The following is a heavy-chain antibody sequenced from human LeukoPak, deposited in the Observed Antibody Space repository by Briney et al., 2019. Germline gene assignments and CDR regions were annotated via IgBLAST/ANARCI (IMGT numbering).Heavy chain of an antibody. CDR2: IIPIFGTA. J-gene: IGHJ6*03. CDR3: ARARFCSSTSCYNPPMGYYYYYMDV. V-gene: IGHV1-69*13. D-gene: IGHD2-2*02. Sequence: SVKVSCKASGYIFTTYYMHWVRQAPGQGLEWMGGIIPIFGTANYAQKFQGRVTITADESTSTAYMELSSLRSEDTAVYYCARARFCSSTSCYNPPMGYYYYYMDVWGKGTTVTVSS. CDR1: GYIFTTYY.